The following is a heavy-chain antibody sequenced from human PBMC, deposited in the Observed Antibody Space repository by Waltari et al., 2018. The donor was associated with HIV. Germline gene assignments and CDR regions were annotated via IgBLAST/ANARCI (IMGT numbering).Heavy chain of an antibody. V-gene: IGHV3-15*05. Sequence: QLVQSGGGWGKGGRSLRLSGAASGLPFRTAWMNWVRPARGKGLVWVGRIKNKTEGATTEYAAPVKGRFINSRDDSKNTLYLQMSSLKGDDTAVYYCTAGQGAPSYWGRGTLVTVS. CDR2: IKNKTEGATT. CDR1: GLPFRTAW. D-gene: IGHD1-26*01. J-gene: IGHJ4*02. CDR3: TAGQGAPSY.